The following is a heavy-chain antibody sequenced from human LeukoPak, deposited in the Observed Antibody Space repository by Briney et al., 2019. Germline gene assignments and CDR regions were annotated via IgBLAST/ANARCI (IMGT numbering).Heavy chain of an antibody. D-gene: IGHD3-10*01. V-gene: IGHV4-59*01. CDR3: ARDRPYYYGSGSPYFDY. J-gene: IGHJ4*02. Sequence: SETLSLTCTVSGGSISSYYWSWIRQPRGKGLEWIGYIYSSGSTNYSPSLKSRVTISVDTSKNQFSLKLSSVTAADTAVYYCARDRPYYYGSGSPYFDYWGQGTLVTVSS. CDR2: IYSSGST. CDR1: GGSISSYY.